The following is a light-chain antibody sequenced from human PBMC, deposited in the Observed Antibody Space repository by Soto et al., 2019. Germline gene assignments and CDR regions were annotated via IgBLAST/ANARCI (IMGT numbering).Light chain of an antibody. CDR3: SSCTYTSSLI. Sequence: QSVLTQPASVSGSPGQSITISCAGTMRDVGAYNLVSWYQQHPGRAPQLIIYDVRNRPSGISFRFSGSKSGNTASLTISGLQAEDDDDYYCSSCTYTSSLIFGGGTKLTVL. CDR1: MRDVGAYNL. CDR2: DVR. V-gene: IGLV2-14*03. J-gene: IGLJ2*01.